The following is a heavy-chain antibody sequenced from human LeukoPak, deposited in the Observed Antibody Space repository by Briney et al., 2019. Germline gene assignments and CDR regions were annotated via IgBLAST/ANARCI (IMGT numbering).Heavy chain of an antibody. CDR1: GGSFSGYY. V-gene: IGHV4-34*01. J-gene: IGHJ4*02. CDR2: INHSGST. CDR3: ARGKAPAPRRPFDY. Sequence: SETLSLTCAVYGGSFSGYYWSWIRQPPGKGLEWIGEINHSGSTNYNPSLKSRVTISVDTSKNQFSLKLSSVTAADTAVYYCARGKAPAPRRPFDYWGQGTLVTVSS.